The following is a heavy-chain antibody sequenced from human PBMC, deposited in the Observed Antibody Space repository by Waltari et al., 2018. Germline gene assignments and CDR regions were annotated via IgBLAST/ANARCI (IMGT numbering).Heavy chain of an antibody. Sequence: QVQLVQSGAEVKKPGASVKVSCKASGYTSTSHAINSVRQATGQGLEWMGWMNPNSGNTGYAQKFQGRVTMTRNTSVSTAYMELSSLRSEDTAVYYCARGPRSSGWYYFDYWGQGTLVTVSS. CDR2: MNPNSGNT. D-gene: IGHD6-19*01. CDR3: ARGPRSSGWYYFDY. CDR1: GYTSTSHA. V-gene: IGHV1-8*02. J-gene: IGHJ4*02.